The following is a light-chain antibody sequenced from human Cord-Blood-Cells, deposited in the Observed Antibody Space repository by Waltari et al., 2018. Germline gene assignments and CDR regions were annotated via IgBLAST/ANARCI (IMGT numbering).Light chain of an antibody. V-gene: IGKV1-39*01. CDR2: AAS. CDR1: QSISSY. CDR3: QQSYSTPLT. J-gene: IGKJ4*01. Sequence: DIQMTQPPPPLSASVGDRVPITCRASQSISSYLNWYQQKPGKAPKLLIYAASSLQSGVPSRFSGSGAGTDFTLTISSLQPEDFATYYCQQSYSTPLTFGGGTKVEIK.